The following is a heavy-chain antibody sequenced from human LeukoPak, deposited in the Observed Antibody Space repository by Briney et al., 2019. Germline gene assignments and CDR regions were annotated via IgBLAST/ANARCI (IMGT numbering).Heavy chain of an antibody. CDR1: GGSFSGYY. CDR3: ATGLFGVDY. CDR2: INHSGST. J-gene: IGHJ4*02. V-gene: IGHV4-34*01. D-gene: IGHD3-16*01. Sequence: SETLSLTCAVYGGSFSGYYWSWIRQPPGKGLEWIGEINHSGSTNYNPSLKSRVTISVDTSKNQFSLKLSSVTAADTAVYYCATGLFGVDYWGQGTLVTVSS.